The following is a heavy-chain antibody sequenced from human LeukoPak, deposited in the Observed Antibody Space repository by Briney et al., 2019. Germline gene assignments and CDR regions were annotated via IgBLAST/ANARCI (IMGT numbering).Heavy chain of an antibody. CDR1: GFTFSSYN. V-gene: IGHV3-21*01. J-gene: IGHJ4*02. CDR2: ISSSRSYK. Sequence: PGGSLRLTCAASGFTFSSYNLNWVRQAPGKGLEWLVYISSSRSYKYHADPVKGRFTISSDNAKNSLYLQMTSLRAEDTAVYYCARFIAPAYYVDYWGRGTLVTVSS. CDR3: ARFIAPAYYVDY. D-gene: IGHD6-13*01.